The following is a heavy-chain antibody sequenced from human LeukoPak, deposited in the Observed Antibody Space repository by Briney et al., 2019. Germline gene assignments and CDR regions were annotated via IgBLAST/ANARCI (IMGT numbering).Heavy chain of an antibody. V-gene: IGHV3-33*01. CDR3: ARDKGDLPSYYYYYGMDV. J-gene: IGHJ6*04. D-gene: IGHD1-26*01. CDR1: GFTFSSYG. Sequence: PGGSLRLSCAASGFTFSSYGMHWVRQAPGKGLEWVAVIRYDGSNKYYADSVKGRFTISRDNSKNTLYLQMNSLRAEDTAVYYCARDKGDLPSYYYYYGMDVWSKGTTVTVSS. CDR2: IRYDGSNK.